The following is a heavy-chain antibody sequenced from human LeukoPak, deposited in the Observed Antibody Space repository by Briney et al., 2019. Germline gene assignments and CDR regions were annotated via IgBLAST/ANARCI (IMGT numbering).Heavy chain of an antibody. Sequence: WGSLRLSCAASGFTFSSYAMSWDRQAPGKGLEWVSAISDGGGTTYYADSVQGRFTISRDYSKNTLFLQMNSLRADDTAVYYCAKVGTGDLFRALDYWGQGTLVTVSS. J-gene: IGHJ4*02. CDR2: ISDGGGTT. CDR1: GFTFSSYA. D-gene: IGHD1-14*01. CDR3: AKVGTGDLFRALDY. V-gene: IGHV3-23*01.